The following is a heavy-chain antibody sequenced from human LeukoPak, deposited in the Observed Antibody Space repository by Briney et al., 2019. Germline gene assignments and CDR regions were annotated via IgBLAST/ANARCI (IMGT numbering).Heavy chain of an antibody. J-gene: IGHJ6*03. Sequence: SETLSLTCAVSGGSISSSNWWSWVRQPPGKGLEWIGEIYHSGSTNYNPSLKSRVTISVDKSKNQFSLKLSSVTAADTAVYYCARDPAVTYGSGDYYYYMDVWGNGTRVTVSS. CDR1: GGSISSSNW. CDR3: ARDPAVTYGSGDYYYYMDV. V-gene: IGHV4-4*02. CDR2: IYHSGST. D-gene: IGHD3-10*01.